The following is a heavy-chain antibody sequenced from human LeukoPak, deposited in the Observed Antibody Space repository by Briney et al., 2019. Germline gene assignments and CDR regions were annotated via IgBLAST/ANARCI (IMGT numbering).Heavy chain of an antibody. CDR1: GYTFTSYD. CDR3: ARGRQIGELSSGYPSWFDP. J-gene: IGHJ5*02. D-gene: IGHD3-10*01. Sequence: GASVKVSCKASGYTFTSYDINWVRQATGQGLEWMGWMNPNSGNTGYAQKFQGRVTVTRNTSISTAYMELSSLRSEDTAVYYCARGRQIGELSSGYPSWFDPWGQGTLVTVSS. V-gene: IGHV1-8*01. CDR2: MNPNSGNT.